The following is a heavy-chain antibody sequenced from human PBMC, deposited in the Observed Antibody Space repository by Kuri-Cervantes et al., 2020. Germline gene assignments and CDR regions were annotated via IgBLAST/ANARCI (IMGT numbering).Heavy chain of an antibody. Sequence: GGSLRLSCAASGFTFSSYAMHWVRQAPGKGLEWVANINQDASEKYYVDSVKGRFTISRDNAKNSLYLQMNSLRAEDTAVYYCVSGQSPDYWGRGTRVTVSS. CDR3: VSGQSPDY. J-gene: IGHJ4*02. CDR2: INQDASEK. D-gene: IGHD1-26*01. CDR1: GFTFSSYA. V-gene: IGHV3-7*01.